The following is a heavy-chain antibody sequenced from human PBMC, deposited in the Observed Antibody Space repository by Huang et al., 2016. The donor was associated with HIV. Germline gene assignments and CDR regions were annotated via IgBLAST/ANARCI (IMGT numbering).Heavy chain of an antibody. J-gene: IGHJ4*02. CDR2: TDTGNGTT. Sequence: QVHLVKSGAEVRRPGASVKISCKTYGYTFTQYPMHWVRQAPGQGLEWVGRTDTGNGTTSDAPKLQGRLTISRDTSESAGLMELTGLTYKDKGVYYCATTAFDYWGQGTLVTVSP. V-gene: IGHV1-3*04. CDR1: GYTFTQYP. CDR3: ATTAFDY.